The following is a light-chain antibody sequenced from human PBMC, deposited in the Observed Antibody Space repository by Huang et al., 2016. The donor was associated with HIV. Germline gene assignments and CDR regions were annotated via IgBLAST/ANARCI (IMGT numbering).Light chain of an antibody. Sequence: DIVMTQSPDSLTVSLGERATINCKSSQSVLSGSSNKNHLAWYQQKAGQSPKLLIYWASTRDSGVPDRFSGSGSGTDFALTISSLQAEDVAVYYCQQYSSIPLTFGGGTKVEIK. J-gene: IGKJ4*01. CDR2: WAS. CDR1: QSVLSGSSNKNH. CDR3: QQYSSIPLT. V-gene: IGKV4-1*01.